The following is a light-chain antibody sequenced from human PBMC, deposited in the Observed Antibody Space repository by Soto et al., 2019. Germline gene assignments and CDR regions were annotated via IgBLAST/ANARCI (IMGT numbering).Light chain of an antibody. CDR2: GAS. CDR3: QQYGSSPPGLT. V-gene: IGKV3-20*01. CDR1: QSVSSSY. Sequence: EIVLTQSPGTLSLSPGERATLSCRASQSVSSSYLAWYQQKPGQAPGLLIYGASSRATGIPDRFSGSGSGTDFTLTISRLEPEDFAVYYCQQYGSSPPGLTFGGGTKVDIK. J-gene: IGKJ4*01.